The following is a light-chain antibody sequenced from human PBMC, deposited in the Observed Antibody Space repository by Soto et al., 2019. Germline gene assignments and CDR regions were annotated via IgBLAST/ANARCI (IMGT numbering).Light chain of an antibody. CDR3: QQYNSYSRLT. V-gene: IGKV1-5*03. Sequence: DIQLTQSPSTLSASIGDRVTITCRASQKINSRLAWYQQKPGTPPKLLISKASNLESGVPSRFSGSGSETEFTLTISSRQPDDVATYYCQQYNSYSRLTFAGGTRVDIK. J-gene: IGKJ4*01. CDR1: QKINSR. CDR2: KAS.